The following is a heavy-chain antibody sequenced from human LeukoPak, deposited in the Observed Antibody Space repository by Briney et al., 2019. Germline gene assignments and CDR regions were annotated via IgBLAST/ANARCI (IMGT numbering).Heavy chain of an antibody. Sequence: GGSLRLSCAASGFTVSSNHMSWVRQAPGKGLEWVSVIYSGGSTYYADSVKGRFTISRDNSKNTLYLQMNSLRAEDTAVYYCARDVDTMVQGVITDYWGQGTLVTVSS. CDR1: GFTVSSNH. D-gene: IGHD3-10*01. V-gene: IGHV3-53*01. CDR2: IYSGGST. CDR3: ARDVDTMVQGVITDY. J-gene: IGHJ4*02.